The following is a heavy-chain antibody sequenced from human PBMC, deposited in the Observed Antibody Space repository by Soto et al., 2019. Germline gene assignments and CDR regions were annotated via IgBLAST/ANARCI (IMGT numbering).Heavy chain of an antibody. V-gene: IGHV4-31*03. CDR3: ARNDVCYRNYYHYGMYV. CDR2: IYYSGST. Sequence: SETLSLTCTVSGGSISSGGYYWSWIRQHPGKGLEWIGYIYYSGSTYYNPSLKSRVTISVDTSKNQFSLKLSSVTAADTAVYYCARNDVCYRNYYHYGMYVWGQGTTVPVSS. CDR1: GGSISSGGYY. D-gene: IGHD5-18*01. J-gene: IGHJ6*02.